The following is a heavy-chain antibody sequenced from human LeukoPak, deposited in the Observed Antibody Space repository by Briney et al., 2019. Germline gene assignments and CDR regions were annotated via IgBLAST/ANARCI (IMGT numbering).Heavy chain of an antibody. D-gene: IGHD1-26*01. CDR1: GFTFSSYA. V-gene: IGHV3-23*01. CDR2: ISGGST. J-gene: IGHJ1*01. Sequence: PGGSLRLSCGASGFTFSSYAMSWVRQAPGKGLELVSAISGGSTYYADSVKGRFTISRDNSKNTLYLQMNSLRAEDTAVYYCAKCKDRGSYSGCDFQHWGQGTLVSVSS. CDR3: AKCKDRGSYSGCDFQH.